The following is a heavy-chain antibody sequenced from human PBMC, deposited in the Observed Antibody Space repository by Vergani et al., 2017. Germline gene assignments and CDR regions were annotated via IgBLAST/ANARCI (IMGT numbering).Heavy chain of an antibody. Sequence: QVQLQESGPGLVKPSQTLSLTCTVSGGSISSGDYYWSWIRQPPGKGLEWIGYIYYSGSTYYNPSLKSRVTISVDTSKNQFSLKLSSVTAADTAVYYCARDLEVGNYYYYYGMDVWGQGTTVTVSS. D-gene: IGHD1-1*01. V-gene: IGHV4-30-4*01. CDR2: IYYSGST. J-gene: IGHJ6*02. CDR3: ARDLEVGNYYYYYGMDV. CDR1: GGSISSGDYY.